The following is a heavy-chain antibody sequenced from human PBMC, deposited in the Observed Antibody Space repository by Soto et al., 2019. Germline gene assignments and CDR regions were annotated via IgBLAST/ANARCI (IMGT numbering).Heavy chain of an antibody. CDR2: LTTGGETT. CDR3: AKDSPVSGNYQDLDY. Sequence: GRSRSLSWAAAAFTFSVDGIAWVRQSPGKGQEEVSDLTTGGETTHNIDSLKGRFTISRDNAKKTLYLQMNSLTDADTAVYYCAKDSPVSGNYQDLDYWGPGTLVTVSS. J-gene: IGHJ4*02. V-gene: IGHV3-23*01. D-gene: IGHD1-26*01. CDR1: AFTFSVDG.